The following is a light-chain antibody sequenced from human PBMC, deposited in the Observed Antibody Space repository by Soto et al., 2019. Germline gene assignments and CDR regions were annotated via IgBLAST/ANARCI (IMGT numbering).Light chain of an antibody. CDR3: QQRSNWT. V-gene: IGKV3-11*01. CDR2: DAS. J-gene: IGKJ1*01. Sequence: EIVLTQSPATLSLSPGERATPPCRASQSVSSYLAWYQQKPGQAPRLLIYDASNRATGIPARFSGSGSGTDFTLTISSLEPEDFAVYYCQQRSNWTFGQGTKVDIK. CDR1: QSVSSY.